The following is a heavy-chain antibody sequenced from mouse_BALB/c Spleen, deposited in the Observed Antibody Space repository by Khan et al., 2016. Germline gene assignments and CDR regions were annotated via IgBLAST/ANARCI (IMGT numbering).Heavy chain of an antibody. J-gene: IGHJ4*01. D-gene: IGHD1-1*01. Sequence: EVQLQESGPGLVKPSQSLSLTCTVTGYSITSDYAWNWIRQFPGNKLEWMGYISYSGSTSYNPSLKSRISFTGNTSNNQFFLQLNSVTSEDTDTYYCARSDYGSKDAMDYWGQGTSVTVSS. V-gene: IGHV3-2*02. CDR2: ISYSGST. CDR1: GYSITSDYA. CDR3: ARSDYGSKDAMDY.